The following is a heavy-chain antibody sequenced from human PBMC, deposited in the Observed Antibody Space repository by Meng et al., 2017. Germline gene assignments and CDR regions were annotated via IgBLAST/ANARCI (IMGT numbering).Heavy chain of an antibody. J-gene: IGHJ5*02. CDR1: GGAFSGYD. V-gene: IGHV4-34*01. D-gene: IGHD3-10*01. CDR3: ARGLRITMVRGVKGWFDP. Sequence: QPQQCGAGLLKHSETLALTGAGYGGAFSGYDWSWIRQPPGKGLEWIGEINHSGSTNYNPSLKSRVTISVDTSKNQFSLKLSSVTAADTAVYYCARGLRITMVRGVKGWFDPWGQGTLVTVSS. CDR2: INHSGST.